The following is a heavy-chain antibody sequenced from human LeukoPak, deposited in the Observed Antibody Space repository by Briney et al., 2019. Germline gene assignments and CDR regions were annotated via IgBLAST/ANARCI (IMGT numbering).Heavy chain of an antibody. D-gene: IGHD2-21*02. J-gene: IGHJ4*02. Sequence: MSSETLSLTCTVSGGSISSSSYYWGWIRQPPGKGLEWIGYIYYSGSTNYNPSLKSRVTISVDTSKNQFSLKLSSVTAADTAVYYCARVCGGDCYGTFDYWGQGTLVTVSS. V-gene: IGHV4-61*05. CDR1: GGSISSSSYY. CDR3: ARVCGGDCYGTFDY. CDR2: IYYSGST.